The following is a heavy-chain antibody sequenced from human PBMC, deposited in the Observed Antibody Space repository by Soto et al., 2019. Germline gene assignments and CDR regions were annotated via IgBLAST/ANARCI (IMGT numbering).Heavy chain of an antibody. J-gene: IGHJ4*02. V-gene: IGHV4-4*02. CDR3: ATYPPDSSGYFLLY. D-gene: IGHD3-22*01. CDR2: IYHSGST. Sequence: SETLSLTCAVSCGSIITSNWWTWVRQPPGKGLEWIGEIYHSGSTNYNPSLKSRVTMSLDKSKDQFSLSLTSVTAADTAMYYCATYPPDSSGYFLLYWGQGTLVTV. CDR1: CGSIITSNW.